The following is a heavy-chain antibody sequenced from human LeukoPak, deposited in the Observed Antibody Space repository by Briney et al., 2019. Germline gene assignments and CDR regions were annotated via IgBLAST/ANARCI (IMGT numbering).Heavy chain of an antibody. Sequence: SGPTLVNPTQTLTLTCTFSGFSLSTSGVAVGWIRQPPGKALEWLGLIYWDDDKRYSPSLKSALTITKDTSKNQVVLTMTNMDPVDTATYYCAHRRDGYNSLDYWGQGTLVTVSS. CDR3: AHRRDGYNSLDY. CDR2: IYWDDDK. D-gene: IGHD5-24*01. CDR1: GFSLSTSGVA. V-gene: IGHV2-5*02. J-gene: IGHJ4*02.